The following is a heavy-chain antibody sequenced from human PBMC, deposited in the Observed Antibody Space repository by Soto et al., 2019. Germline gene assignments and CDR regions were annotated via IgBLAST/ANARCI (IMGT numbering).Heavy chain of an antibody. Sequence: EVQLLDSGGGLVQPGGSLRLSCAASGFTFSNYVMNWVRQAPGKGLDCVSAISASGGSTYYADSVKGRFTISRDNSKNTLYLQMISLRAEDTAVYYCAKRPLVSGYDLDYWGQGTLVTVSS. CDR2: ISASGGST. V-gene: IGHV3-23*01. J-gene: IGHJ4*02. CDR3: AKRPLVSGYDLDY. D-gene: IGHD5-12*01. CDR1: GFTFSNYV.